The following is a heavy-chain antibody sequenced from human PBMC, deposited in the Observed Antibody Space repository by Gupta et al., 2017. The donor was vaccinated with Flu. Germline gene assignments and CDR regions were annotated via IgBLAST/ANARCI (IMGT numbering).Heavy chain of an antibody. Sequence: EMQLVESGGEFVEPGGSLRLSWAASGFTFSISYFQWSLTSPGKGLVWVSRINPDGSSTTYAESVKGRFTISRDNAKNTLYLQMNSLGDDDTAVYYCATVTSGCWGQGTLVTVSS. CDR1: GFTFSISY. J-gene: IGHJ4*02. CDR3: ATVTSGC. CDR2: INPDGSST. V-gene: IGHV3-74*03. D-gene: IGHD4-17*01.